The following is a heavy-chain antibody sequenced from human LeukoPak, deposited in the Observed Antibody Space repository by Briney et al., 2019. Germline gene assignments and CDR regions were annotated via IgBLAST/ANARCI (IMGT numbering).Heavy chain of an antibody. CDR1: GGSISSSGYY. CDR2: IYYSGST. Sequence: SETLSLTCTVSGGSISSSGYYWGWIRQPPGKGLEWIGSIYYSGSTYYNPSLKSRVTVSVDTSKNQFSLKLSSVTAADTAVYYCATTPDAFDIWGQGTMVTVSS. J-gene: IGHJ3*02. D-gene: IGHD1-1*01. V-gene: IGHV4-39*01. CDR3: ATTPDAFDI.